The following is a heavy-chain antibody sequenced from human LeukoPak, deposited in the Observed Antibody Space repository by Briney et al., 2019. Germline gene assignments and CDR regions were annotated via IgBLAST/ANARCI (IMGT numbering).Heavy chain of an antibody. CDR1: GFTLTSSA. CDR2: IVVGSGNT. V-gene: IGHV1-58*02. D-gene: IGHD3-10*01. CDR3: AADHTMVRGVISPPYY. Sequence: ASVKVSCKASGFTLTSSAMQWVRQARGQRLEWIGWIVVGSGNTNYAQKFQERVTITRDMSTSTAYMELSSLRSEDTAVYYCAADHTMVRGVISPPYYWGQGTLVTVSS. J-gene: IGHJ4*02.